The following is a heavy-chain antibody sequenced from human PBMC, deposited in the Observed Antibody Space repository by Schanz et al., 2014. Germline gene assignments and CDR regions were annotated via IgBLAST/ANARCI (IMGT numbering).Heavy chain of an antibody. CDR2: IHTGSGNT. CDR1: GYTFAGHA. CDR3: ASGEARVTSSGVVIVPMNV. V-gene: IGHV1-3*04. J-gene: IGHJ6*03. D-gene: IGHD3-3*01. Sequence: QVQLVQSGAEVKKPGASVKVSCQASGYTFAGHAVHWVRQAPGQGPEWVGWIHTGSGNTKYSQKFEGRVTITRDTSASIVYMELGSLRSEDTAVFFCASGEARVTSSGVVIVPMNVWGKGTTVIVSS.